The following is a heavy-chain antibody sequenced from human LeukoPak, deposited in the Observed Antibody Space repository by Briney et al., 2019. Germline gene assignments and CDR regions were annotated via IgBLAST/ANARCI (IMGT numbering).Heavy chain of an antibody. CDR3: AGQKITGEFDY. V-gene: IGHV4-39*01. Sequence: SETLSLTCTVSGASISSSSYYWGWIRQPPGKGLEWIGSIYSSGSTYYNPSLKSRVTISVDTSKNQVSLKLTSVTAADTAVYFCAGQKITGEFDYWGQGTLVTVSA. D-gene: IGHD7-27*01. CDR1: GASISSSSYY. CDR2: IYSSGST. J-gene: IGHJ4*02.